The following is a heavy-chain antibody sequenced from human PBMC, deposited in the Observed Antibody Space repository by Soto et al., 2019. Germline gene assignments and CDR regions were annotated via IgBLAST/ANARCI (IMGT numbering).Heavy chain of an antibody. CDR3: ARERYGASEYFDY. D-gene: IGHD2-8*01. CDR2: ISHDGRVT. J-gene: IGHJ4*02. V-gene: IGHV3-30*04. Sequence: QVQLVESGGGMVQPGTSLRLSCAASGFTFNSLSLHWVRQRPDKGLEWVAVISHDGRVTFYADFVKGRFTVSRDNSKNSIYLQVHSLRAEDTAVYYCARERYGASEYFDYWAQGTLVTVSS. CDR1: GFTFNSLS.